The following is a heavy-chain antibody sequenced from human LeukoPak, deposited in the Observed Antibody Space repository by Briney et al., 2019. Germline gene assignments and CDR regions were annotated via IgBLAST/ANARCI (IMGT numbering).Heavy chain of an antibody. CDR1: GGSFSGYY. CDR2: INHSGST. J-gene: IGHJ4*02. V-gene: IGHV4-34*01. CDR3: ARFRYEYYYDSSGYYYGFDY. D-gene: IGHD3-22*01. Sequence: SETLSLTCAVYGGSFSGYYWSWIRQPPGKGLEWIGEINHSGSTNCNPSLKSRVTISVDTSKNQFSLNLNSVTAADTAVYYCARFRYEYYYDSSGYYYGFDYWGQGTLVTVSS.